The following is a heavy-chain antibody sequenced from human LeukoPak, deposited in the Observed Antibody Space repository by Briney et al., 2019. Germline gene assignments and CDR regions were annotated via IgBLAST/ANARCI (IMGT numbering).Heavy chain of an antibody. J-gene: IGHJ5*02. CDR3: AKGGRNSGWSP. Sequence: GGSWRLSCAAPGLTFSSNAMSWFRRAPGKGREGVSAISASSDYTFYADSVKGRFTISRDNSKNTLYLQMNSLRAEDTAIYYCAKGGRNSGWSPWGQGTLVTVSS. CDR2: ISASSDYT. V-gene: IGHV3-23*01. D-gene: IGHD6-19*01. CDR1: GLTFSSNA.